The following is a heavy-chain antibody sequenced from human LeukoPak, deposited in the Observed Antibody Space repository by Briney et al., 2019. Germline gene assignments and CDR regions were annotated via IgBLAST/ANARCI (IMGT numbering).Heavy chain of an antibody. D-gene: IGHD2-2*02. V-gene: IGHV3-23*01. Sequence: GGSLRLSCVVSGITLSNYGMSWDRQAPGKGLEWVAGISGSGGGTNYADSVKGRFTISRDNSKNTLYLQMNSLRAEDTAVYYCAREHCSSTSCYRVGWFDPWGQGTLVTVSS. J-gene: IGHJ5*02. CDR2: ISGSGGGT. CDR1: GITLSNYG. CDR3: AREHCSSTSCYRVGWFDP.